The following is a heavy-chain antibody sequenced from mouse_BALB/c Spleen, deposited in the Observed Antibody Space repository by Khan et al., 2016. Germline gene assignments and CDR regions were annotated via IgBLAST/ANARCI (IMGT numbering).Heavy chain of an antibody. V-gene: IGHV1-9*01. CDR2: ILPGSGSN. D-gene: IGHD1-1*01. CDR3: ARGNYCVSSSLFGY. Sequence: VELVESGAELMKPGASVKISCKATGYTFSSYWIEWVKQRPGHGLEWIGEILPGSGSNNYNEKFKGKATFTADTSSNTAYMQISRLTSEDSAVSYCARGNYCVSSSLFGYWGQGTLVTVSA. J-gene: IGHJ3*01. CDR1: GYTFSSYW.